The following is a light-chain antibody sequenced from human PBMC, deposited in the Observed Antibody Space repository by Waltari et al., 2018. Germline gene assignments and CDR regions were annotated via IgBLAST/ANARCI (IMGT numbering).Light chain of an antibody. J-gene: IGLJ3*02. Sequence: QSALTQPRSVSGSPGQSVTISCTGTSRDVGGYTYVSWYQQHPGKATKLMIYDVNKRPSGVPDRFSGSKSGNTASLTISGLQTEDEADYYCCSYAGSYTWVFGGGTKLTVL. CDR2: DVN. V-gene: IGLV2-11*01. CDR1: SRDVGGYTY. CDR3: CSYAGSYTWV.